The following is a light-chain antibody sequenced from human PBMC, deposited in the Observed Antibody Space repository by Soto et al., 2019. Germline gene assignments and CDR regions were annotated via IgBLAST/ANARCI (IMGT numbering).Light chain of an antibody. J-gene: IGLJ2*01. CDR3: QAWDSSTSNVI. Sequence: SYELTQPPSVSVSPGQTASITCSGDKLGDKYACWYQQKPGQSPALVIYQDWKRPSGIPERFSGSNSGNTATLTISGTQAMDEADYFCQAWDSSTSNVIFGGGTKLTVL. CDR2: QDW. CDR1: KLGDKY. V-gene: IGLV3-1*01.